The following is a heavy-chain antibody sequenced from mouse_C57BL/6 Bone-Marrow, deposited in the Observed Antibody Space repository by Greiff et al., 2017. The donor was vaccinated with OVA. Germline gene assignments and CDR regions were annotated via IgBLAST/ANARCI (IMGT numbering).Heavy chain of an antibody. V-gene: IGHV1-64*01. J-gene: IGHJ4*01. CDR2: IHPSSGST. CDR3: ARRITTVVATSPSDYAMDD. Sequence: QVQLQQSGAELVKPGASVKLSCKASGYTFTSYWMHWVKQRPGHGLEWIGMIHPSSGSTNYNEKFKGKATLTVDKSSSTAYMQLSSLTSEDSAVYYCARRITTVVATSPSDYAMDDWGQGTSVTVSS. D-gene: IGHD1-1*01. CDR1: GYTFTSYW.